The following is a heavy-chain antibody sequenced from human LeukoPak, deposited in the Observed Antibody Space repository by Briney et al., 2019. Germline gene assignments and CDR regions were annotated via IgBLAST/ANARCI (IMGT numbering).Heavy chain of an antibody. J-gene: IGHJ4*02. Sequence: ASVKLSCKASGGTFSSYSISWVRQAPGQGLEWMGWMNPNSGSTNYAQKFQGRFTMTRDTSISTAYMQLSSLRSDDTAVYYCARAPDRGYWGQGTLVTVSS. V-gene: IGHV1-2*02. CDR2: MNPNSGST. CDR3: ARAPDRGY. D-gene: IGHD1-14*01. CDR1: GGTFSSYS.